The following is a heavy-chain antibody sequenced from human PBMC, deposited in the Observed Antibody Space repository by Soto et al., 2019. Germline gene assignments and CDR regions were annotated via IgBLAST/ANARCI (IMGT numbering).Heavy chain of an antibody. CDR2: INHSGST. CDR1: GGSFSGYY. D-gene: IGHD1-26*01. Sequence: SETLSLTGAVYGGSFSGYYWSWIRQPPGKGLEWIGEINHSGSTNYNPSLKSRVTISVDTSKNQFSLKLSSVTAADTAVYYCARLVNWELLHLYYFDYWGQGTLVTVSS. V-gene: IGHV4-34*01. J-gene: IGHJ4*02. CDR3: ARLVNWELLHLYYFDY.